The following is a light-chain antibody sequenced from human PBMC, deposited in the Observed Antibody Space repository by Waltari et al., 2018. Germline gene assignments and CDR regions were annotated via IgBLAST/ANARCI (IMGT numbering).Light chain of an antibody. CDR2: DVS. V-gene: IGLV2-11*01. Sequence: QSALTQPRSVSGSPGQSVTISCTGTSSGVGGYYYVSWYQQHPGKAPKPMIYDVSKRPSGVPDRFSGSKSGNTASLTISGLQAEDEADYYCCSYAGSYTSWVFGGGTKLTVL. CDR1: SSGVGGYYY. CDR3: CSYAGSYTSWV. J-gene: IGLJ3*02.